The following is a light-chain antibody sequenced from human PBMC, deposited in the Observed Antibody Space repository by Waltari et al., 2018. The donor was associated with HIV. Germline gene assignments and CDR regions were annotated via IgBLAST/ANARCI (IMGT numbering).Light chain of an antibody. Sequence: DIAVTQSPLSLPVTPGEPASISCRSSQSLLHSNGYNYLDWYLQKPGQSPQLLIYLSSKRASGVPERFSGSGSGTDFTLKISRVEAEDVGLYYCMQALETPYTFGQGTKLEIK. V-gene: IGKV2-28*01. CDR2: LSS. CDR1: QSLLHSNGYNY. J-gene: IGKJ2*01. CDR3: MQALETPYT.